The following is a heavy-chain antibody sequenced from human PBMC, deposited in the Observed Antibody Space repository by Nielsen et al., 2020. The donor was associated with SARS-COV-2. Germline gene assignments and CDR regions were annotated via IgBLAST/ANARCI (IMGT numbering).Heavy chain of an antibody. CDR3: ARDIGRNKYYYYYYMDV. V-gene: IGHV3-21*01. CDR1: GFTFSSYS. D-gene: IGHD1-26*01. Sequence: GGSLRLSCAASGFTFSSYSMNWVRQAPGKGLEWVSSISSSSSYTYYADSVKGRFTISRDNAKNSLYLQMNSLRAEDTAVYYCARDIGRNKYYYYYYMDVWGKGTTFTVSS. J-gene: IGHJ6*03. CDR2: ISSSSSYT.